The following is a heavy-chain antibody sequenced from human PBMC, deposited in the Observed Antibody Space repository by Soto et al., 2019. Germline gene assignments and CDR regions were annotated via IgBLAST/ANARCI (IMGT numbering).Heavy chain of an antibody. CDR3: ARVVYYYDSSGYLEFVWFDP. CDR2: ISAYNGNT. J-gene: IGHJ5*02. CDR1: GYTFTSYG. V-gene: IGHV1-18*01. D-gene: IGHD3-22*01. Sequence: ASVKVSCKASGYTFTSYGISWVRQAPGQGLEWMGWISAYNGNTNYAQKLQGRVTMTTDTSTSTAYMELRSLRSDDTAVYYCARVVYYYDSSGYLEFVWFDPWGQGTLVTVPQ.